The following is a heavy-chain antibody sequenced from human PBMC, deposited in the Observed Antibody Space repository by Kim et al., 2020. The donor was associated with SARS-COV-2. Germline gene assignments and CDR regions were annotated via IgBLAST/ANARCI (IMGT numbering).Heavy chain of an antibody. CDR1: GFTVSSNY. V-gene: IGHV3-53*01. J-gene: IGHJ6*02. CDR2: IYSGGST. Sequence: GGSLRLSCAASGFTVSSNYMSWVRQAPGKGLEWVSVIYSGGSTYYADSVKGRFTISRDNSKNTLYLQMNSLRAEDTAVYYCAREGARAPYYDILTGYNPGRNYYGMDVWGQGATVTVSS. CDR3: AREGARAPYYDILTGYNPGRNYYGMDV. D-gene: IGHD3-9*01.